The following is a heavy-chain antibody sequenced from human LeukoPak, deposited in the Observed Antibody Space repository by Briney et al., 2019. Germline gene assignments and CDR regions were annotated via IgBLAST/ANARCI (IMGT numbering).Heavy chain of an antibody. V-gene: IGHV4-4*08. D-gene: IGHD1-26*01. J-gene: IGHJ6*03. CDR3: ARAGDGHYYYYYMDV. CDR1: NGSFTNYY. Sequence: SETLSLTCSVSNGSFTNYYWGWTRQPPGKRLEWIGYIFPSGLTNYNPSLNSRVTISLDTAKSQFSLTLKSVTAADTAVYYCARAGDGHYYYYYMDVWGTGTPVTVSS. CDR2: IFPSGLT.